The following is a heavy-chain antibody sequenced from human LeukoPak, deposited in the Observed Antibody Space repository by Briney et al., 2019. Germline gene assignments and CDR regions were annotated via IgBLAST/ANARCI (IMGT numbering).Heavy chain of an antibody. CDR3: ATRPTPRDRDF. V-gene: IGHV3-23*01. CDR1: GLTFSTSD. J-gene: IGHJ4*02. CDR2: IVQSGTT. Sequence: PGGSLRLSCVASGLTFSTSDTSWVRQAPGKGPEWLSLIVQSGTTYYAESVEGQFTISRDNSQNTVFMQMNSLRAEDTAVYYCATRPTPRDRDFWGQGTLVTVSS. D-gene: IGHD5-24*01.